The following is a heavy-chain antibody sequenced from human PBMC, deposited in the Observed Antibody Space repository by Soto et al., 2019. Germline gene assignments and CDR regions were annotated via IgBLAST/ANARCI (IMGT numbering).Heavy chain of an antibody. CDR3: ARKLVAATVGFDP. J-gene: IGHJ5*02. CDR1: GFTFSDYY. V-gene: IGHV3-11*03. CDR2: ISSSSSYT. Sequence: LRLSCAASGFTFSDYYMSWIRQATGKGLEWVSYISSSSSYTNYADSVKGRFTISRDNAKNSLYLQMNSLRAEDTAVYYCARKLVAATVGFDPWGQGTLVTVSS. D-gene: IGHD2-15*01.